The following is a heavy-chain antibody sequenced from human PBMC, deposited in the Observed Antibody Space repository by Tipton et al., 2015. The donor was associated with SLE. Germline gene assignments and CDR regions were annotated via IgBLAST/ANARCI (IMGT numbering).Heavy chain of an antibody. D-gene: IGHD3-10*01. V-gene: IGHV4-59*11. CDR3: ARTSYGLGNAFDI. CDR1: GDSINSHY. Sequence: TLSLTCSVSGDSINSHYWSGIRQSPGKGLDWIGYIYYTGRTDYNPSLKSRLTISIDTSKTHFSLKLTSVTAADTAIYYCARTSYGLGNAFDIWGQGTMVTVSS. CDR2: IYYTGRT. J-gene: IGHJ3*02.